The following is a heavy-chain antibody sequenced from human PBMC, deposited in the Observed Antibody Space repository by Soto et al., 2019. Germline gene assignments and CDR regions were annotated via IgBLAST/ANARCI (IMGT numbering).Heavy chain of an antibody. J-gene: IGHJ4*02. D-gene: IGHD3-16*01. CDR3: AISQDRGGRTTFIY. CDR1: GFTFDDNA. Sequence: GGSLRLSCAVSGFTFDDNAMHWVRQAPEKGLEWVSGINWKSDIGYADSVKGRFTISRDNAENSLYLQMSSLRAEDTALYYCAISQDRGGRTTFIYWGQGTQVTVSS. CDR2: INWKSDI. V-gene: IGHV3-9*01.